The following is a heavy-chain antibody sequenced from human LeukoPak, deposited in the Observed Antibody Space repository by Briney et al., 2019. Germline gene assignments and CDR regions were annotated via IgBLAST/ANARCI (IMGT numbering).Heavy chain of an antibody. Sequence: ASVKVSCKASGYTFTGYYMHWVRQAPGQGLEWMGWINPNGGGTNYAQKFQGRVTMTRDTSISTAYMELSRLRSDDTAVYYCATQYCGGDCYSGFDPWGQGTLVTVSS. CDR3: ATQYCGGDCYSGFDP. CDR1: GYTFTGYY. D-gene: IGHD2-21*02. J-gene: IGHJ5*02. V-gene: IGHV1-2*02. CDR2: INPNGGGT.